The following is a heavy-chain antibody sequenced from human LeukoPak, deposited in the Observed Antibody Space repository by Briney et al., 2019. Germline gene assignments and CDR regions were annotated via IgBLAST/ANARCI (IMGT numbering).Heavy chain of an antibody. CDR1: GGSISSSSYY. Sequence: SETLSLTCTVSGGSISSSSYYWGWIRQPPGKGLEWIGSIYYSGSTYYNPSLKSRVTISVDTSKNQFSLKLSSVTAADTAVYYCARAPRNVGATIGYFDYWGQGTLVTVSS. CDR3: ARAPRNVGATIGYFDY. CDR2: IYYSGST. V-gene: IGHV4-39*07. J-gene: IGHJ4*02. D-gene: IGHD1-26*01.